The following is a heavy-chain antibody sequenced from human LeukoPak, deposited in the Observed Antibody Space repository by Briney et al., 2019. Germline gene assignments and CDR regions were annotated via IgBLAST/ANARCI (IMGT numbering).Heavy chain of an antibody. CDR2: ISGSGVST. V-gene: IGHV3-23*01. D-gene: IGHD3-22*01. CDR3: AKQPGSVVDSSGSLSRH. CDR1: GFTFSSYA. Sequence: GGSLRLSCAAPGFTFSSYAMSWVRQAPGKGLEWVSTISGSGVSTYYADSVKGRITISRDNSKNTLYLQMNSLRAEDTAVYYCAKQPGSVVDSSGSLSRHWGQGTLVTVSS. J-gene: IGHJ4*02.